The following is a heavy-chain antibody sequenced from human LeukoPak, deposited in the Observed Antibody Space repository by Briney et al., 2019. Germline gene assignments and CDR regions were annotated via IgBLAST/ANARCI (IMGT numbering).Heavy chain of an antibody. J-gene: IGHJ5*02. D-gene: IGHD6-13*01. V-gene: IGHV3-9*01. Sequence: GGSLRLSCAASGFTFDDYAMHWVRQAPGKGLEWVSGISWNSGSIGYADSVKGRFTISRDNAKNSLYLQMNSLRAEDTALYYCTKDMLPYSSSWYVSWFDPWGQGTLVTVSS. CDR3: TKDMLPYSSSWYVSWFDP. CDR2: ISWNSGSI. CDR1: GFTFDDYA.